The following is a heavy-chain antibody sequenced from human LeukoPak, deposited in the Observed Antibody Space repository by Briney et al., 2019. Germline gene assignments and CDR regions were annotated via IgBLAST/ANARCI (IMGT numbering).Heavy chain of an antibody. D-gene: IGHD1-26*01. J-gene: IGHJ6*03. CDR1: GLTFTNFG. V-gene: IGHV3-23*01. Sequence: GGSLRLSCAASGLTFTNFGMSWVRQAPGKGLEWVSAIRGSGDRTHYADSVKGRFTISRDNSKNTLYLQMNSLRAEDTAVYYCAKDSKIVGATFRSYHYMDVWGKGTAVTVSS. CDR3: AKDSKIVGATFRSYHYMDV. CDR2: IRGSGDRT.